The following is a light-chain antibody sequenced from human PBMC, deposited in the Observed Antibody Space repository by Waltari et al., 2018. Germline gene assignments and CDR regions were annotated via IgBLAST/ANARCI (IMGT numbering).Light chain of an antibody. J-gene: IGKJ5*01. CDR2: DAS. CDR1: QSIDNL. Sequence: EVVLTQSPAALSLSPGETAPLSCRASQSIDNLLAWYQQKPGQAPRLLMYDASNRATGVPARFRGSGSGTDFTLTIRYLEPEDFAVYYCQQRGNWPPITFGQGTRLEI. V-gene: IGKV3-11*01. CDR3: QQRGNWPPIT.